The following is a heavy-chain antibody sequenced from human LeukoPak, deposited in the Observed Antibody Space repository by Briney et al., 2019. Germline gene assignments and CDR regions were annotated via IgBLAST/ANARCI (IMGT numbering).Heavy chain of an antibody. CDR1: GYTFTSYG. Sequence: ASVKVSCKASGYTFTSYGISWVRQAPGQGLEWMGWINTNTGNPTYAQGFTGRFVFSLDTSVSTAYLQISSLKAEDTAVYYCARSGVCSGGSCYYYGMDFWGQGTTVTVSS. CDR3: ARSGVCSGGSCYYYGMDF. V-gene: IGHV7-4-1*02. J-gene: IGHJ6*02. D-gene: IGHD2-15*01. CDR2: INTNTGNP.